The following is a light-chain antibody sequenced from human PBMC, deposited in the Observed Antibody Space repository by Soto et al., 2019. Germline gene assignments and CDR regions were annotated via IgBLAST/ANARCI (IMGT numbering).Light chain of an antibody. CDR2: DND. Sequence: QSVLTQPPSVSAAPGQKVTISCSGSNSNIGSNSVSWYQQLLGTAPKLLIYDNDKRPSEIPDRFSGSRSGTSATLGIAGLQTGDEADYYCGTWDSSLDAGVFGGGTKVTVL. CDR3: GTWDSSLDAGV. J-gene: IGLJ2*01. CDR1: NSNIGSNS. V-gene: IGLV1-51*01.